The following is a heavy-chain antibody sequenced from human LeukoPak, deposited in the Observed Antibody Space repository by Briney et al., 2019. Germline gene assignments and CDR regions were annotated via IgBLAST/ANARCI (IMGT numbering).Heavy chain of an antibody. CDR3: ARSPPRSWYMGNWFDP. V-gene: IGHV4-34*01. D-gene: IGHD6-13*01. CDR1: GGSFSGYY. CDR2: INHSGST. J-gene: IGHJ5*02. Sequence: SETLSLTCAVYGGSFSGYYWSWIRQPPGKALEWIGEINHSGSTNYNPSLKSRVTISVDTSKNQFSLKLSSVTAADTAVYYCARSPPRSWYMGNWFDPWGQGTLVTVSS.